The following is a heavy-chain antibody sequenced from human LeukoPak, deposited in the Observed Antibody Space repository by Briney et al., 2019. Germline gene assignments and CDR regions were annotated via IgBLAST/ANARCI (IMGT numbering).Heavy chain of an antibody. Sequence: GGSLRLSCEGSAFIFSGHWMNWVRQTPGKRLEWVSGISADGANTLYADSVKGRFTISRDNSKNTLYLHMRSLRAEDAAMYFCVYYDSSGYYYGRLRYWGQGTPVTVSS. D-gene: IGHD3-22*01. CDR1: AFIFSGHW. J-gene: IGHJ4*02. V-gene: IGHV3-23*01. CDR3: VYYDSSGYYYGRLRY. CDR2: ISADGANT.